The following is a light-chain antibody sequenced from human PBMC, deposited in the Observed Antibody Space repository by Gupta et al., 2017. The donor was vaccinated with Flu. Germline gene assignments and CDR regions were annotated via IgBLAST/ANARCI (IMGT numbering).Light chain of an antibody. V-gene: IGLV2-14*01. CDR1: SSDVGGYNY. CDR2: EVS. J-gene: IGLJ1*01. Sequence: QSALTQPAAVSGSPVQSINISCTGTSSDVGGYNYVSWYQQHPVKTPKLMIYEVSNRHSGVANRFSGSNSGNTATMTIAGLQAEEEADYYCSSYTSSSTLGVFGTGTKVTVL. CDR3: SSYTSSSTLGV.